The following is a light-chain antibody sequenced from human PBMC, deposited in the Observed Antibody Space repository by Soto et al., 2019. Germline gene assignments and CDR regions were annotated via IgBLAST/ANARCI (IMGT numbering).Light chain of an antibody. J-gene: IGKJ2*01. CDR1: QSVLYSSNNKND. CDR3: QQYYSPPYT. Sequence: DIVMTQSPDSLAVSLGERATINCKSSQSVLYSSNNKNDLGWYQQKPGQPPKLLIYWASTRESGVPDRISGSGSGTDFPLTINSLQAEDVAVYYCQQYYSPPYTFGQGTKLEIK. V-gene: IGKV4-1*01. CDR2: WAS.